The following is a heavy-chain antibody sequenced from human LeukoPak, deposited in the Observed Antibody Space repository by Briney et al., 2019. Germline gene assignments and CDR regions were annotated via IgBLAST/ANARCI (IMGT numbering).Heavy chain of an antibody. D-gene: IGHD3-10*01. CDR1: GASMRTYY. J-gene: IGHJ5*02. CDR2: IYHSGST. Sequence: SESVSLTCTVSGASMRTYYWSWIRQPPGKGLEWIGFIYHSGSTDYNPSLNSRVSISVDTSKNQFSLKLSSVTAADTAVYYCARTNYYGSGSYYPDLWGQGTLVTDTS. CDR3: ARTNYYGSGSYYPDL. V-gene: IGHV4-59*08.